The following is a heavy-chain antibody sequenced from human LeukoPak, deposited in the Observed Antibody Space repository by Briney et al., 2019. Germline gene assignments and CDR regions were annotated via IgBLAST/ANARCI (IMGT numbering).Heavy chain of an antibody. D-gene: IGHD3-16*01. CDR3: AGERGDQTDY. CDR2: INSDGSTT. Sequence: GGSLRLSCAASGFTFSSYWMHWVRQAPGKGLVWVSRINSDGSTTGYADSVKGRFTISRDNTKNTLYLQMNSLRAEGTAVYYCAGERGDQTDYWGQGTRVTVSS. J-gene: IGHJ4*02. V-gene: IGHV3-74*01. CDR1: GFTFSSYW.